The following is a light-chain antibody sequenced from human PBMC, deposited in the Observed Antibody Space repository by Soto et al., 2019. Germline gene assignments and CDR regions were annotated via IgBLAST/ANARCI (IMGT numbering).Light chain of an antibody. V-gene: IGKV1-39*01. J-gene: IGKJ1*01. CDR3: QQSSDSPPWT. CDR1: QSISKY. CDR2: GAS. Sequence: DIQMTQSPSALSASVGDRVTISCRASQSISKYLHWYQQKPGTAPRLLIYGASSVKTGVPPRFSGSGSGRDFTLTISSLRPEDSATYFCQQSSDSPPWTFGQGTKVEIK.